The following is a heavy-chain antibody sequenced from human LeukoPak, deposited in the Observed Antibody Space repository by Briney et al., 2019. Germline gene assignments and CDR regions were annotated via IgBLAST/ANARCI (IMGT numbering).Heavy chain of an antibody. V-gene: IGHV4-34*01. CDR3: ARTVGRTASLSY. CDR2: INHRGVT. D-gene: IGHD4-4*01. Sequence: PSETVSLTCAVYGGAFSDYYWTWVRQPPGKGLEWIGEINHRGVTTYYPSLKSRVTISIDTYRNQFSLTMHSLTAADTAVYYCARTVGRTASLSYWGQGTLVTVSS. J-gene: IGHJ4*02. CDR1: GGAFSDYY.